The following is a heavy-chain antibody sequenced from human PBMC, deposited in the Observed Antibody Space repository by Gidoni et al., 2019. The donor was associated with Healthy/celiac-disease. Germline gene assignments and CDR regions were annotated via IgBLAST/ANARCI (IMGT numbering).Heavy chain of an antibody. CDR1: GGTFSSYA. J-gene: IGHJ4*02. CDR2: ISPILCTS. V-gene: IGHV1-69*01. D-gene: IGHD2-15*01. Sequence: QEQLVQSGAEVKKPGSSVKVSSKASGGTFSSYAIRWVRQAPGQGLELMGGISPILCTSNYAPKFQGRVTITADESTSTAYMELSSLRSYDTAVYYCASTFSGGSCYSGDYWGQGTLVTVSS. CDR3: ASTFSGGSCYSGDY.